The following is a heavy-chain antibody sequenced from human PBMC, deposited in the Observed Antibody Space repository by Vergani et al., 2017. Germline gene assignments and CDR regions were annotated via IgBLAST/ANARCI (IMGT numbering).Heavy chain of an antibody. V-gene: IGHV3-9*01. CDR3: VKDIAESGNYWYFDL. CDR2: INWNSDSI. CDR1: GFTFDDYA. Sequence: EVQLVESGGGLVQPGRSLRLSCAASGFTFDDYAMHWVRQAPGQGLEWVSGINWNSDSIAYADSVKGRLTISRDNAKNSLYLQMNSLRAEDTALYYCVKDIAESGNYWYFDLWGRGTLVTVSS. J-gene: IGHJ2*01. D-gene: IGHD6-13*01.